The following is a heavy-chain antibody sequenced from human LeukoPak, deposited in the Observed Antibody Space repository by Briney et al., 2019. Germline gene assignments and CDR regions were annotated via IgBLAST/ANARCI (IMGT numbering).Heavy chain of an antibody. V-gene: IGHV1-2*06. CDR1: GYTFTGYF. Sequence: ASVKVSCKASGYTFTGYFMHWVRPAPGRGLEWMGRINGNSGGTRYAQNFQGRVTMTRDMSISTAYMELRSLRSDDTAVYYCATHGDQSMCDYWGQGTLVTVSS. J-gene: IGHJ4*02. D-gene: IGHD4-17*01. CDR3: ATHGDQSMCDY. CDR2: INGNSGGT.